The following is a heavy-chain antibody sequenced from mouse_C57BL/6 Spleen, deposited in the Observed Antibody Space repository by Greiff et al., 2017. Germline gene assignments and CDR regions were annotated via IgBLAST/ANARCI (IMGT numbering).Heavy chain of an antibody. V-gene: IGHV2-5*01. CDR1: GFSLTSYG. CDR2: LRRGGST. D-gene: IGHD1-2*01. CDR3: AKTNDGFAY. J-gene: IGHJ3*01. Sequence: VQLVESGPGLVQPSQSLSITCTVSGFSLTSYGVHWVRQSPGKGLEWLGVLRRGGSTDYNAAFMFRLSITKDNSKSQVFFKMNSLQADDTAIYYCAKTNDGFAYWGQGTLVTVSA.